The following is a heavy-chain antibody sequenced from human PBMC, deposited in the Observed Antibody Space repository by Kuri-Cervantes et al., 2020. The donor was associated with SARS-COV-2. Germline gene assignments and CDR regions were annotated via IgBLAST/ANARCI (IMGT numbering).Heavy chain of an antibody. CDR1: GYTFTGYY. D-gene: IGHD3-22*01. V-gene: IGHV1-2*02. CDR3: ARGRLTYYYDSSGYLSLDY. J-gene: IGHJ4*02. CDR2: INPDSGGT. Sequence: ASVKVSCKASGYTFTGYYIHWVRQAPGQGLEWMGWINPDSGGTDYAQKFQGRVTMTRDTSISTGYMELSSLRSEDTAVYYCARGRLTYYYDSSGYLSLDYWGQGTLVTVSS.